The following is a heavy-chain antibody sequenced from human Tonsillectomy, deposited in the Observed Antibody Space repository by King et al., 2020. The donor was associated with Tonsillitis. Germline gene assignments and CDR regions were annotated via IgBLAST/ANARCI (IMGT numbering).Heavy chain of an antibody. Sequence: VQLVESGGGLVKPGGSLRLSCAASGFTFSSYSMNWVRQAPGKGLEWVSSISSSSSYIYYADSVKGRFTISRDNAKNSLYLQMNSLRAEDTAVYYCARDPRRGQVVPAAMNRFPSTDDYWGQGALVTVSS. V-gene: IGHV3-21*01. J-gene: IGHJ4*02. CDR3: ARDPRRGQVVPAAMNRFPSTDDY. CDR1: GFTFSSYS. CDR2: ISSSSSYI. D-gene: IGHD2-2*01.